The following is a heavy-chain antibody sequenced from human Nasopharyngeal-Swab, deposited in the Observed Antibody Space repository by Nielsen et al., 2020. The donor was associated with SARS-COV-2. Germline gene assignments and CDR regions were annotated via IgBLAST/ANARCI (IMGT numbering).Heavy chain of an antibody. V-gene: IGHV1-3*01. CDR2: INAGNGNT. CDR3: ARDLGRYYGSGSVNWFDP. D-gene: IGHD3-10*01. Sequence: ASVKVSCKASGYTFTSYAMHWVRQAPGQRLEWMGWINAGNGNTKYSQKFQGRVTITRDTSASTAYTELSSLRSEDTAVYYCARDLGRYYGSGSVNWFDPWGQGTLVTVSS. CDR1: GYTFTSYA. J-gene: IGHJ5*02.